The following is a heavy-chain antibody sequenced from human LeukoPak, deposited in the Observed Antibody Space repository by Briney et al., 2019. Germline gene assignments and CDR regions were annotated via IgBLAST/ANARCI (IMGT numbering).Heavy chain of an antibody. V-gene: IGHV1-18*01. CDR3: AKDLREAVAGLPPNWFDP. J-gene: IGHJ5*02. Sequence: GASVKVSCKASGYTFTSYGISWVRQAPGQGLEWMGWISAYNGNTNYAQKLQGRVTMTTDTSTSTAYMELRSLRSDDTAVYYCAKDLREAVAGLPPNWFDPWGQGTLVTVSS. CDR2: ISAYNGNT. D-gene: IGHD6-19*01. CDR1: GYTFTSYG.